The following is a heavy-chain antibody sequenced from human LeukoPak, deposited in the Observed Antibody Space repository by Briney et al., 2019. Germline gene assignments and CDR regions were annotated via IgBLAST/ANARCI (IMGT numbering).Heavy chain of an antibody. CDR3: ARYGETWNYYGSGSYPFDY. Sequence: SETLSLTCAVSGGSISSSNWWSWVRQPPGKGLEWIGEIYHSGSTNYNPSLKSRVTISVDTSKNQFSLKLSSVTAADTAVYYCARYGETWNYYGSGSYPFDYWGQGTLVTVSS. CDR1: GGSISSSNW. CDR2: IYHSGST. D-gene: IGHD3-10*01. J-gene: IGHJ4*02. V-gene: IGHV4-4*02.